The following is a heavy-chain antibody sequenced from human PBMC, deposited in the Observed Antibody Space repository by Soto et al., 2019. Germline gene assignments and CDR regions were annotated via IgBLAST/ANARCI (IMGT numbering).Heavy chain of an antibody. CDR2: ISWNSRNI. D-gene: IGHD6-6*01. CDR1: GFTFDDYA. J-gene: IGHJ4*02. Sequence: DVQLVESGGDLVQPGRSLRLSCAASGFTFDDYAMHWVRLAPGKGLEWVSSISWNSRNIGYADPVKGRFTISRDNAKNSLYLQMNSLRGEDTALYYCAKDSLYSSSSGGHFDYWGQGTLVTVSS. V-gene: IGHV3-9*01. CDR3: AKDSLYSSSSGGHFDY.